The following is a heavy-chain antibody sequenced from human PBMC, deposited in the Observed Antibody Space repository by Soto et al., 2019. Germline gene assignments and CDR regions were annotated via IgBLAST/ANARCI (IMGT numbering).Heavy chain of an antibody. Sequence: QVQLVQSGAAVKKPGSSVKVSCKASGGTFSSYAISWVRQAPGQGLEWMGGIIRIFGTANYAQKFQGRVTITADESTITADMAMSSLRSEDTAVYYCARAVAYCDDCGMDFWGQGTTVTVSS. J-gene: IGHJ6*02. CDR2: IIRIFGTA. V-gene: IGHV1-69*12. CDR3: ARAVAYCDDCGMDF. CDR1: GGTFSSYA. D-gene: IGHD6-19*01.